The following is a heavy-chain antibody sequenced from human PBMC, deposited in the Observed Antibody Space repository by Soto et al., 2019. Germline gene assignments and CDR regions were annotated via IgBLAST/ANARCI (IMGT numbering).Heavy chain of an antibody. CDR2: TYYRSKWYN. CDR1: GDSVSSNSAA. Sequence: SPTLSLTCVISGDSVSSNSAAWNWIRQSPSRGLEWLGRTYYRSKWYNDYAVSVKSRITINPDTSKNQFSLQLNSVTPEDTAVYYCARDPGYSSGWYYYYGMDVWGQGTTVTVS. J-gene: IGHJ6*02. D-gene: IGHD6-19*01. CDR3: ARDPGYSSGWYYYYGMDV. V-gene: IGHV6-1*01.